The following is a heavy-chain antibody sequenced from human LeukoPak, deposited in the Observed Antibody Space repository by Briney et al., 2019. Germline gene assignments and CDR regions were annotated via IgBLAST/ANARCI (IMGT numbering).Heavy chain of an antibody. J-gene: IGHJ4*02. CDR1: GFTFSSYE. D-gene: IGHD2-15*01. Sequence: GGSLRLSCAASGFTFSSYEMNWVRQAPGKGLEWVSYISSSGNAMYYADSVKGRFTISRDNAKKSVYLQLNSLRADDTAVYYATLSYQGFFDHWGQGTLATVSS. CDR3: TLSYQGFFDH. V-gene: IGHV3-48*03. CDR2: ISSSGNAM.